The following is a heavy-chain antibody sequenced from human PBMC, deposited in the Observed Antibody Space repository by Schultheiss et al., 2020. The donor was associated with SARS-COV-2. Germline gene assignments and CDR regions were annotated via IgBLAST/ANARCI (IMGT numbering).Heavy chain of an antibody. V-gene: IGHV4-34*01. CDR2: INHSGST. CDR1: GGSFSGYY. J-gene: IGHJ6*02. CDR3: ARGRYYYGSGSYSLYSYYYYGMDV. Sequence: SETLSLTCAVYGGSFSGYYWSWIRQPPGKGLEWIGEINHSGSTNYNPSLKSRVTISVDTSKNQFSLKLSSMTAADTAVYYCARGRYYYGSGSYSLYSYYYYGMDVWGQGTTVTVSS. D-gene: IGHD3-10*01.